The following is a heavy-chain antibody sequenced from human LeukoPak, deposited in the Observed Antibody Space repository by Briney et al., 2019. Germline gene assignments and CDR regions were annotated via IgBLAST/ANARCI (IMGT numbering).Heavy chain of an antibody. J-gene: IGHJ4*02. V-gene: IGHV3-7*01. D-gene: IGHD6-13*01. CDR2: IKQDGSEK. CDR1: GFTFSSYW. CDR3: ARDERWIAAAGTFDY. Sequence: PGGSLRLSCAASGFTFSSYWMSWVRQAPGKGLEWVANIKQDGSEKYYVDSVKGRFTISRDNAKNSLYLQMNSLRAEDTAVYYCARDERWIAAAGTFDYWGQGTLVTVSS.